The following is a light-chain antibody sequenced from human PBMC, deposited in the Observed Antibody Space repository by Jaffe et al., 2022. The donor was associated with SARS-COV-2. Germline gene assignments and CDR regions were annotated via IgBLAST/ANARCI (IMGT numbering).Light chain of an antibody. CDR3: QQYGSSPRT. Sequence: ETVLTQSPGTLSLSPGERATLSCRASQSVSSGYLTWYQQKPGQAPRLLIYAASSRATGIPDRFSGSGSGTDFTLTISRLEPEDFAVYYCQQYGSSPRTFGQGTKVEIK. CDR1: QSVSSGY. V-gene: IGKV3-20*01. CDR2: AAS. J-gene: IGKJ1*01.